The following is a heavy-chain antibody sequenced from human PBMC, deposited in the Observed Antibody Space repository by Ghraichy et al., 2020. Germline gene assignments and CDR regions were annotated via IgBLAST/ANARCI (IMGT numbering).Heavy chain of an antibody. CDR3: AHRVSIAVAGTGWFDP. J-gene: IGHJ5*02. Sequence: SGPTLVKPTQTLTLTCTFSGFSLSTSGVGVGWIRQPPGKALEWLALIYWNDDKRYSPSLKSRLTITKDTSKNQVVLTMTNMDPVDTATYYCAHRVSIAVAGTGWFDPWGQGTLVTVSS. V-gene: IGHV2-5*01. CDR1: GFSLSTSGVG. CDR2: IYWNDDK. D-gene: IGHD6-19*01.